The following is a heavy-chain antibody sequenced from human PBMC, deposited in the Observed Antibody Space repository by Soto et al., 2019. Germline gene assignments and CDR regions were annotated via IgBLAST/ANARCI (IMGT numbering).Heavy chain of an antibody. CDR1: GASISDYY. D-gene: IGHD6-13*01. V-gene: IGHV4-4*07. CDR2: IYASGNT. Sequence: PSETLSLTCTVSGASISDYYWSWIRQPAGKGLECIGRIYASGNTNYNPSLKSRVTMSVDTSKNQFSLTLNSVTAADTAVYYCARESRSALGTVEHWGRGXLVTVYS. CDR3: ARESRSALGTVEH. J-gene: IGHJ4*02.